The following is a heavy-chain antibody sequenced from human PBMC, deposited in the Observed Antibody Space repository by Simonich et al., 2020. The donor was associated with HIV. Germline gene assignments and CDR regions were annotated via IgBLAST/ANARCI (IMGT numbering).Heavy chain of an antibody. CDR2: INHSGST. CDR1: GGSFSGYY. CDR3: ARLTAGGLGEYFQH. D-gene: IGHD6-13*01. J-gene: IGHJ1*01. Sequence: QVQLQQWGAGLLKPSETLSLTCAVYGGSFSGYYWSWNRQPPGEGLEWIGEINHSGSTNYNPSLKSRVTISVDTSKNQFSLKLSSVTAADTAVYYCARLTAGGLGEYFQHWGQGTLVTVSS. V-gene: IGHV4-34*01.